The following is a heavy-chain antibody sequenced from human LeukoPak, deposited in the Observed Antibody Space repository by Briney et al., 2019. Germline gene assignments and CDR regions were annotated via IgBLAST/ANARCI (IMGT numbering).Heavy chain of an antibody. Sequence: SETLPLTCTVSGCSISSYYWSWIRQPAGKGLEWIGRIYTSGNTNYNPSLKSRVTMSVDTSKNQFSLKLSSVTAADTAVYYCARSGYCSGSSCYGGFGAFDIWGQGTMVTVSS. CDR1: GCSISSYY. CDR3: ARSGYCSGSSCYGGFGAFDI. CDR2: IYTSGNT. V-gene: IGHV4-4*07. J-gene: IGHJ3*02. D-gene: IGHD2-15*01.